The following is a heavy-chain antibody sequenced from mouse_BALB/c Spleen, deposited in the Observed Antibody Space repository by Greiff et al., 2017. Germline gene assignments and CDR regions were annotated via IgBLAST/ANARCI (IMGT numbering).Heavy chain of an antibody. V-gene: IGHV5-17*02. CDR2: ISSGSSTI. CDR1: GFTFSSFG. Sequence: EVMLVESGGGLVQPGGSRTLSCAASGFTFSSFGMHWVRQAPEKGLEWVAYISSGSSTIYYADTVKGRFTISRDNPKNTLFLQMTSLRSEDTAMYYCARQRGLPEVFAYWGQGTLVTVSA. CDR3: ARQRGLPEVFAY. J-gene: IGHJ3*01. D-gene: IGHD3-1*01.